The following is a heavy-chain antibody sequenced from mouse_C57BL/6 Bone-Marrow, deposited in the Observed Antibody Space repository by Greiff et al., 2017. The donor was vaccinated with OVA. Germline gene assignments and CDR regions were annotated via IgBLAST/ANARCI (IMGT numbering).Heavy chain of an antibody. J-gene: IGHJ2*01. CDR3: ARIYYECLLCLKF. CDR1: RYTFTSYW. CDR2: IDPSDSET. Sequence: QVQLQQPRAELVRPGPSAKLSCKASRYTFTSYWMHRVTQSPIQGLEWIGNIDPSDSETHYNQKFKDKVTLTVDKSYSAAYMQLISLTSGGSAFYNSARIYYECLLCLKFWGQGTALTIYS. V-gene: IGHV1-52*01. D-gene: IGHD2-4*01.